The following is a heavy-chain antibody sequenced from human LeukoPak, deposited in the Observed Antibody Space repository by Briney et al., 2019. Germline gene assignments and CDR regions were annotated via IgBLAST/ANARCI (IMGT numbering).Heavy chain of an antibody. D-gene: IGHD3-10*01. Sequence: SETLSLTCSVSGGSISGYCWSWIRQPPGKGLEWIGYVYHGGSTVYNPSLKSRVTVSVDTSENQFSLKLTSVTAADTAVYYCARGDTIVDYWGQGTLVTVSS. CDR2: VYHGGST. CDR3: ARGDTIVDY. CDR1: GGSISGYC. J-gene: IGHJ4*02. V-gene: IGHV4-59*01.